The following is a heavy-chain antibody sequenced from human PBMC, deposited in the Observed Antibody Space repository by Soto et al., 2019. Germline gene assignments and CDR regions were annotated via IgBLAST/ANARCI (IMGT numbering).Heavy chain of an antibody. CDR2: INPNSGGT. J-gene: IGHJ6*02. CDR1: GYTFIGYY. D-gene: IGHD3-10*01. Sequence: ASVKVSCKASGYTFIGYYIHWVRQAPGQGLEWMGWINPNSGGTDYAQRFQGWVTMTRDRSISTAYMELSRLKSDDTAVYYCARVGGGLASLGYYGMDVWGQGTTVTVSS. CDR3: ARVGGGLASLGYYGMDV. V-gene: IGHV1-2*04.